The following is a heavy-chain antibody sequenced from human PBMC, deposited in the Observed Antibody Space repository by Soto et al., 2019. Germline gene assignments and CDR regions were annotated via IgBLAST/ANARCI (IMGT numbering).Heavy chain of an antibody. CDR3: ARTLVVPAAISSQVWFDP. CDR2: INPNSGGT. J-gene: IGHJ5*02. D-gene: IGHD2-2*02. CDR1: GYTFTGYY. V-gene: IGHV1-2*02. Sequence: QVQLVQSGAEVKKPGASVKVSCKASGYTFTGYYMHWVRQAPGQGLEWMGWINPNSGGTNYAQKFQGRVTMTRDTSISTASMELSRLRSDDTAVYYCARTLVVPAAISSQVWFDPWGQGTLVTVSS.